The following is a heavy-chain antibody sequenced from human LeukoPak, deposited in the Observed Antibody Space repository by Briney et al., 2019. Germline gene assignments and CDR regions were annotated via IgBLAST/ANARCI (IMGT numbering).Heavy chain of an antibody. V-gene: IGHV4-4*07. CDR1: GGSISSYY. D-gene: IGHD3-10*01. CDR2: IYTSGST. Sequence: SETLSLTCTVSGGSISSYYWSWIRQPAGKGLEWIGRIYTSGSTNYNPSLKSRVTMSVDTSRNQFSLKLNSVTAADTAVYYCAKSNGYGLIDIWGQGTMVTVSS. CDR3: AKSNGYGLIDI. J-gene: IGHJ3*02.